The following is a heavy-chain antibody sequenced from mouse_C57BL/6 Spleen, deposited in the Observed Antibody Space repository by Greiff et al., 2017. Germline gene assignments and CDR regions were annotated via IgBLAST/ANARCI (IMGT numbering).Heavy chain of an antibody. CDR1: GYTFTSYW. D-gene: IGHD1-1*01. J-gene: IGHJ2*01. CDR2: IYPGSGGT. V-gene: IGHV1-55*01. CDR3: ARPGNYYGSSTFDY. Sequence: VQLQQPGAELVKPGASVKMSCKASGYTFTSYWITWVKQRPGQGLEWIGDIYPGSGGTNYNEKFKSKATLTVDTSSSTAYMQLSSLTSEDSAVYYCARPGNYYGSSTFDYGGQGTTLTVSS.